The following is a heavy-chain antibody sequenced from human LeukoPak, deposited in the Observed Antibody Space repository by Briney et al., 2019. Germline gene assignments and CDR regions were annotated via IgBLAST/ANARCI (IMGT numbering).Heavy chain of an antibody. D-gene: IGHD3-10*01. CDR2: IYSGGNT. J-gene: IGHJ6*02. CDR1: GFTVSSNY. CDR3: ARSDYGSGRYSNFYFCMDV. Sequence: PGGSLRLSCAASGFTVSSNYMSWVRQAPGKELEWVSVIYSGGNTYYADSVKGRFTISRDNSRNTLYLQMYSLRAEDTAVYYCARSDYGSGRYSNFYFCMDVWGQGTTVTVSS. V-gene: IGHV3-66*01.